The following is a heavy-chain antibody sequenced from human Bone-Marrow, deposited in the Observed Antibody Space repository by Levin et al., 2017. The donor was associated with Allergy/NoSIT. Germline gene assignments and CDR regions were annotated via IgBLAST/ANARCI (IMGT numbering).Heavy chain of an antibody. V-gene: IGHV4-39*07. J-gene: IGHJ4*02. Sequence: PSETLSLTCTVSGGSISSSSYYWGWIRQPPGKGLEWIGSIYYSGSTYYNPSLKSRVTISVDTSKNQFSLKLSSVTAADTAVYYCARVSSLYYFDYWGQGTLVTVSS. CDR1: GGSISSSSYY. D-gene: IGHD2-2*01. CDR2: IYYSGST. CDR3: ARVSSLYYFDY.